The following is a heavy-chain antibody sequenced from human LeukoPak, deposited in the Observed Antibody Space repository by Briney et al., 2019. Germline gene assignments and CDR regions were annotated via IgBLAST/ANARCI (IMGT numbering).Heavy chain of an antibody. D-gene: IGHD3-3*01. CDR2: IYTSGSS. CDR1: GGSIRSYY. V-gene: IGHV4-4*07. J-gene: IGHJ5*02. CDR3: ASGVKYWFDL. Sequence: SETLSLTCTVSGGSIRSYYWNWIRQPAGRGLEWMGRIYTSGSSNYNPSLKSRVTMSVDTSKDHFSLKLSSVTAADTAVYYCASGVKYWFDLWGQGTLVTVSS.